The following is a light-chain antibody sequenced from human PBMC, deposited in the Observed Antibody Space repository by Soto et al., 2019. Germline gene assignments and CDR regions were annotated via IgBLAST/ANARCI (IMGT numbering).Light chain of an antibody. CDR3: QQYNNWPPL. J-gene: IGKJ1*01. CDR2: GAS. CDR1: QSVRSN. Sequence: EIVMTQSPATLSVSPGERATLSCRASQSVRSNLAWYQQKPGQAPWLLIYGASTRATGIPARFSGSGSGTEFTLTISSLQSEDFAVYYCQQYNNWPPLFGQGTKVEIK. V-gene: IGKV3-15*01.